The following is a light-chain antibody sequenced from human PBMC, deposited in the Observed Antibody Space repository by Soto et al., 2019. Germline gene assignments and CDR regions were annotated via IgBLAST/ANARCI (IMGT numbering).Light chain of an antibody. CDR1: SSDVGGYNY. J-gene: IGLJ1*01. V-gene: IGLV2-14*01. CDR2: DVS. Sequence: QSVLTQPASVSGSPGQSITISCTGTSSDVGGYNYVSWYQQHPGKAPKLMIYDVSNRPSGVSNRFSGSKSGNTASLTISGLQAEDEADYYCSSYTSSPFYGFGTGTKVTVL. CDR3: SSYTSSPFYG.